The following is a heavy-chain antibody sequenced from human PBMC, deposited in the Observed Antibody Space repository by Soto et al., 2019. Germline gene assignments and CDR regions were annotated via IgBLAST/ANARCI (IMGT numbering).Heavy chain of an antibody. CDR1: GYTFDSYG. Sequence: ASVKVSCKASGYTFDSYGVSWVRQAPGQGLEWMGWISAYNANIKYAQKFQGRVTMTTDTSTSTVYMELSSLTSDDTAMYFCARGPLVVLNYFESWGQGTLVTVSS. V-gene: IGHV1-18*01. J-gene: IGHJ4*02. CDR2: ISAYNANI. CDR3: ARGPLVVLNYFES.